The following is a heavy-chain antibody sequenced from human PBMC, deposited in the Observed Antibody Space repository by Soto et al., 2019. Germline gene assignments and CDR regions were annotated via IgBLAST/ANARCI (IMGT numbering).Heavy chain of an antibody. J-gene: IGHJ4*02. CDR1: GFTFADYG. Sequence: GGSLRLSCAASGFTFADYGMHWVRQAPGKGLEWVSGITWNSGSIDYADSVKGRFTISRDNAKNSLYLQMNSLRAEDTALYYCAKDLGWPRPSYPDYWGQGFWVTVSS. CDR3: AKDLGWPRPSYPDY. D-gene: IGHD5-12*01. V-gene: IGHV3-9*01. CDR2: ITWNSGSI.